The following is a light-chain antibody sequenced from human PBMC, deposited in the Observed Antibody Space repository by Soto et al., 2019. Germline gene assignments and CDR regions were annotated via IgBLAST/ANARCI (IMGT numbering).Light chain of an antibody. J-gene: IGLJ3*02. CDR1: RSNIGAGYD. V-gene: IGLV1-40*01. Sequence: QSVLTQSPSVSGAPGQRVTISCTGSRSNIGAGYDVHWYQQLPGTAPKLLIYGTNNRPSGVPDRFSGSKSGMSASLVITGLQAADEANYYCQSYDNSLSGSRVFGGGTKLTVL. CDR2: GTN. CDR3: QSYDNSLSGSRV.